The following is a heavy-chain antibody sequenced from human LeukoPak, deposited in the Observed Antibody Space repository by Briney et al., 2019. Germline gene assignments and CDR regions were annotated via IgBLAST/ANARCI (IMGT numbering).Heavy chain of an antibody. Sequence: SETLSLTCTVSGGSINSYYWSWIRQPPGKGPECIGYIHYTGSTNYNPSLKSRVTISVDTSKSQFSLKLSSVTAADMAIYYCARGGYYGSGNDFRFDPWGQGTLVTVSS. CDR2: IHYTGST. CDR1: GGSINSYY. CDR3: ARGGYYGSGNDFRFDP. D-gene: IGHD3-10*01. J-gene: IGHJ5*02. V-gene: IGHV4-59*01.